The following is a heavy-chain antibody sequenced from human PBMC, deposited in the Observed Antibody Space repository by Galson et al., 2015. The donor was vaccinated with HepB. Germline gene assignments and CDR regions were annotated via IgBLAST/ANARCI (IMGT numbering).Heavy chain of an antibody. CDR2: ISGSDGDT. J-gene: IGHJ4*02. CDR3: TRYPRLPDH. V-gene: IGHV3-11*06. Sequence: SLRLSCAASGFDFSDFYMSWFRQAPGKGPESISYISGSDGDTAYADSVKGRFTISRDNTKRSVYLQMNRLRDEDTAVYYCTRYPRLPDHWGQGTRVTVSS. CDR1: GFDFSDFY. D-gene: IGHD6-25*01.